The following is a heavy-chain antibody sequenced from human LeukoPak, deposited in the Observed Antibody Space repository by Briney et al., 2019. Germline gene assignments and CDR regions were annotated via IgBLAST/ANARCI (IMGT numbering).Heavy chain of an antibody. CDR3: TRDRSRAEDD. Sequence: GGSLRLSCAASGFTFSGHWMSWVRQAPGKGLEWVANINQGGSDKYYVDSVKGRFTISRDNANNLLYLQMNSLRGGVTAVYYCTRDRSRAEDDWGQGTLVTVSS. D-gene: IGHD1-14*01. CDR2: INQGGSDK. J-gene: IGHJ4*02. CDR1: GFTFSGHW. V-gene: IGHV3-7*01.